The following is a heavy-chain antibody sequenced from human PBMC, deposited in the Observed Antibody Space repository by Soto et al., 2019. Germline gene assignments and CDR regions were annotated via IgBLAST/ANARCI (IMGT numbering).Heavy chain of an antibody. J-gene: IGHJ4*02. V-gene: IGHV1-3*01. CDR1: GYTFTSYA. CDR2: INAGNGNT. D-gene: IGHD2-2*01. CDR3: ARAYCSSTSCYYKDY. Sequence: QVQLVQSGAEVKKPGASVEVSCKASGYTFTSYAMHWVRQAPGQRLEWMGWINAGNGNTKYSQKFQGRVTITRDTSASTAYMELSSLRSEDTAVYYCARAYCSSTSCYYKDYWGQGTLVTVSS.